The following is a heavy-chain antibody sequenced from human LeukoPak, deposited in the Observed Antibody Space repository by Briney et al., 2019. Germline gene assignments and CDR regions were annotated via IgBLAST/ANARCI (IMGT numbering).Heavy chain of an antibody. J-gene: IGHJ4*02. CDR1: GFTFSSYW. V-gene: IGHV3-74*01. CDR3: ARDVPDY. Sequence: GGSLRLSCAAPGFTFSSYWMHWVRQAPGKGLVWVSRINRDGSNTIYADSVKGRFTISRDNAKNTLYLQMNSLRAEDTAVYYCARDVPDYWGQGTLVTVSA. CDR2: INRDGSNT.